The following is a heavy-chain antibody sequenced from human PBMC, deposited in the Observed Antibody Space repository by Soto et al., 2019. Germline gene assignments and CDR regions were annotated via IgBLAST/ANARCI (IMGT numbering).Heavy chain of an antibody. CDR3: AKDPSTGSADF. Sequence: GSLRLSCAASGFSFSDFAMTWVRQAPGKGLEWVSTINREGTNTHYADSVKGRFTISRDNSKDTLYLEMNSLRAEDTAIYFCAKDPSTGSADFWGQGTLVTVS. D-gene: IGHD3-9*01. J-gene: IGHJ4*02. CDR1: GFSFSDFA. CDR2: INREGTNT. V-gene: IGHV3-23*01.